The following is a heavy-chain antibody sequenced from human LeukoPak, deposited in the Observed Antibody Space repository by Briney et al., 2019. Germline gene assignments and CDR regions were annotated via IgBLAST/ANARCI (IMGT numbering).Heavy chain of an antibody. CDR3: ASWGAARRFDY. D-gene: IGHD6-6*01. CDR2: INHSGST. V-gene: IGHV4-34*01. J-gene: IGHJ4*02. Sequence: PSETLSLTCAVYGGSFSGYYWSWIRQPPGKGLEWIGEINHSGSTNYNPSLKSRVTISVDTSENQFSLKLSSVTAADTAVYYCASWGAARRFDYWGQGTLVTVSS. CDR1: GGSFSGYY.